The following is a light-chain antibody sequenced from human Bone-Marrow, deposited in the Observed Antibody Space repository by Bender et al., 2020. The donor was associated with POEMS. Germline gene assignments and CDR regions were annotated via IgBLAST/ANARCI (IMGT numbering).Light chain of an antibody. CDR3: QVWDSSDQGV. V-gene: IGLV3-21*02. CDR1: TLPDQY. J-gene: IGLJ2*01. CDR2: YDT. Sequence: SSDLTQPPSVSVSPGQTARITCSGETLPDQYGHWYQQKSGQAPVLVIYYDTDRPSGIPERFSGSNSGDTATLTITRVEAGDEADYYCQVWDSSDQGVFGGGTKLTVL.